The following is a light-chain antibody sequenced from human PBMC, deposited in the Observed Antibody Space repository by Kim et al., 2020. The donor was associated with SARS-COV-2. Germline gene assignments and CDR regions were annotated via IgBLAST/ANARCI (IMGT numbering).Light chain of an antibody. CDR3: QSYDSSLSGYV. V-gene: IGLV1-40*01. CDR2: GNS. J-gene: IGLJ1*01. Sequence: QSVLTQPPSVSGAPGQRVTISCTGSSSNIGAGYDVHWYQQLPGTAPKLLIYGNSNRPSGVPDRFSGSKSGTSASLAITGLQAEAEADYYCQSYDSSLSGYVFGTGTKVTVL. CDR1: SSNIGAGYD.